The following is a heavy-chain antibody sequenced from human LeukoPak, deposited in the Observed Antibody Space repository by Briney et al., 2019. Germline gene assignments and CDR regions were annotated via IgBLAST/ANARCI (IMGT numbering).Heavy chain of an antibody. D-gene: IGHD2-21*02. CDR1: GFTFHTYA. CDR2: ISGGGGGT. CDR3: AKVRGVGTHIWLLPWDL. V-gene: IGHV3-23*01. J-gene: IGHJ1*01. Sequence: GGSLRLSCAASGFTFHTYAMAWVRQTPGKGLESVSSISGGGGGTYYAHSVKGRFTISRDNANSTLYLQMNGLTAADTAFYYCAKVRGVGTHIWLLPWDLWGQGTLVTVSS.